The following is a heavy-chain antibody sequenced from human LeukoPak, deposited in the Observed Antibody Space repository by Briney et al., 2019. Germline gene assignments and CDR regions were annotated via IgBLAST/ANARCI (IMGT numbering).Heavy chain of an antibody. Sequence: SETLSLTCAVYGGSFSGYYWSWIRQPPGKGLEWIGEINHSESTNYNPSLKSRVTISVDTSKNQFSLKLSSVTAADTAVYYCARGPRTRRKTQERYSSSWYKTYNWFDPWGQGTPVTVSS. CDR3: ARGPRTRRKTQERYSSSWYKTYNWFDP. CDR2: INHSEST. CDR1: GGSFSGYY. J-gene: IGHJ5*02. D-gene: IGHD6-13*01. V-gene: IGHV4-34*01.